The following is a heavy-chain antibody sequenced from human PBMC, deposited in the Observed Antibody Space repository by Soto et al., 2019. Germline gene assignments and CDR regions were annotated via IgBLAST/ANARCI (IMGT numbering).Heavy chain of an antibody. J-gene: IGHJ3*02. CDR2: IYYSGST. D-gene: IGHD3-16*02. Sequence: PSETLSLTCTVSGGSISSYYWSWIRQPPGKGLEWIGYIYYSGSTNYNPSLKSRVTISVDTSKNQFSLKLSSVTAADTAVYYCARDRKTYDYIWGSYPDAFDIWGQGTMVTVSS. CDR3: ARDRKTYDYIWGSYPDAFDI. CDR1: GGSISSYY. V-gene: IGHV4-59*01.